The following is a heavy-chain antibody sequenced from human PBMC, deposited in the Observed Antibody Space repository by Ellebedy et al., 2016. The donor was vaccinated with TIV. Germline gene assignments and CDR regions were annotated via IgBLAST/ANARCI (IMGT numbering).Heavy chain of an antibody. Sequence: GESLKISCKGSGYSFTSYWNGWVRQMPGKGLEWMGIIYPGDSDTRYSPSFQGQVTISADKSISTAYLQWSSLKASDTAMYYCARRYCTNGVCPRVFDYWGQGTLVTVSS. V-gene: IGHV5-51*01. CDR2: IYPGDSDT. CDR1: GYSFTSYW. D-gene: IGHD2-8*01. CDR3: ARRYCTNGVCPRVFDY. J-gene: IGHJ4*02.